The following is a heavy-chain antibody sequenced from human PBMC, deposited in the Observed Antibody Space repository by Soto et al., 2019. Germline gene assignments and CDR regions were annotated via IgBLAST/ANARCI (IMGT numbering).Heavy chain of an antibody. CDR3: ARGRGGQTATTGYHIDY. CDR2: MNPNSGNT. CDR1: GYTFTSYD. V-gene: IGHV1-8*01. J-gene: IGHJ4*02. D-gene: IGHD4-17*01. Sequence: QVQLVQSGAEVKKPGASVKVSCKASGYTFTSYDINWVRQATGQGLEWMGWMNPNSGNTGYAQKFQGRVTMTRNTSISTAYMELSSLRSEDTAVYYCARGRGGQTATTGYHIDYWGQGTLVTVSS.